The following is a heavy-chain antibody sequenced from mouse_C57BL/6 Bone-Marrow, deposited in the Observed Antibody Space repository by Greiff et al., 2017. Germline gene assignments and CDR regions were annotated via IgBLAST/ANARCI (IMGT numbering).Heavy chain of an antibody. CDR1: GYTFTSYW. J-gene: IGHJ3*01. CDR3: ARSRDVGFAY. Sequence: VQLQQPGAELVMPGASVKLSCKASGYTFTSYWMHWVKQRPGQGLEWIGEIDPSDSYTNYNQKFKGKSTLTVDKSSSTAYMQLSSLTSEDSAVYYCARSRDVGFAYWGQGTLVSGAA. V-gene: IGHV1-69*01. CDR2: IDPSDSYT. D-gene: IGHD3-3*01.